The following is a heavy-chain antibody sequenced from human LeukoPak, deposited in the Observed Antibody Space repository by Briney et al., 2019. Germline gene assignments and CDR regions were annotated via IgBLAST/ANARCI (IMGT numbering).Heavy chain of an antibody. CDR3: AKDRFGWELTY. V-gene: IGHV4-34*01. Sequence: PSETLSLTCAVYGGSFSGYYWSWIRQPPGKGLEWIGEINHSGSTNYNPSLKSRVTISVDTSKNQFSLKLSSVTAADTAVYYCAKDRFGWELTYWGQGTLVTVSS. J-gene: IGHJ4*02. CDR1: GGSFSGYY. D-gene: IGHD3-16*01. CDR2: INHSGST.